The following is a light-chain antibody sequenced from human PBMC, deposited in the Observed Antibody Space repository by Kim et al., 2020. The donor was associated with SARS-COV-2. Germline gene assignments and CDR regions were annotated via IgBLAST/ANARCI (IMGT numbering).Light chain of an antibody. CDR1: RSVSTY. V-gene: IGKV3-20*01. Sequence: LSPGERATLSCRASRSVSTYVAWYQHKPGQAPRLLIHGASSRATGIPDRFSGSGSGTDFTLTISRLEPEDFTLYYCHHYSGSPLTFGGGTKVDIK. J-gene: IGKJ4*01. CDR3: HHYSGSPLT. CDR2: GAS.